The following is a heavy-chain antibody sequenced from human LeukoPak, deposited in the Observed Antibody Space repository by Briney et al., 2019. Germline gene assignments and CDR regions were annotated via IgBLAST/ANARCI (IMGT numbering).Heavy chain of an antibody. Sequence: GASENVSCKASGYTFTGYYIHWVRQAPGQGLEWMGWINPNSGGTNYAQKFQDRVTMTRDTSISTAYMELSRLRSDDTAVYSCARSATMVRGFIDYYYYYYMDVWGKGTTVTVSS. CDR3: ARSATMVRGFIDYYYYYYMDV. D-gene: IGHD3-10*01. CDR1: GYTFTGYY. J-gene: IGHJ6*03. V-gene: IGHV1-2*02. CDR2: INPNSGGT.